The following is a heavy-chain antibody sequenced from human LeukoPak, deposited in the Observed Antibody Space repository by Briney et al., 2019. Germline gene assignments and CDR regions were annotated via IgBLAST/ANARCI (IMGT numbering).Heavy chain of an antibody. CDR2: ISGSGGST. Sequence: PGGPLRLSCAASGFTFSSYAMSWVRQAPGKGLEWVSAISGSGGSTYYADSVKGRFTISRDNSKNTLYLQMNSLRAEDTAVYYCAKVIVVVVAAFDYWGQGTLVTVSS. J-gene: IGHJ4*02. D-gene: IGHD2-15*01. CDR3: AKVIVVVVAAFDY. V-gene: IGHV3-23*01. CDR1: GFTFSSYA.